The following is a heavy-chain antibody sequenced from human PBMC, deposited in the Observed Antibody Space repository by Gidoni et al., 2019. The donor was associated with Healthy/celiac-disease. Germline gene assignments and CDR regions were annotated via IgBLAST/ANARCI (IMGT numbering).Heavy chain of an antibody. Sequence: EVQLLESGGGLVQPGGSLRLSCAASGFTLSSYAMSWVRQAPGKGLELVSAISGSGGSTYYADSVKGRFTISRDNSKNTLYLQMTSLRAEDTAVYYCAKDLFGELLFAYWGQGTLVTVSS. J-gene: IGHJ4*02. CDR2: ISGSGGST. D-gene: IGHD3-10*02. CDR1: GFTLSSYA. CDR3: AKDLFGELLFAY. V-gene: IGHV3-23*01.